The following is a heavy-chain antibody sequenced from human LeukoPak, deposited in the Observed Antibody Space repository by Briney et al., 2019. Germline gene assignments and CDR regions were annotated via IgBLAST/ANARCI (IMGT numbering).Heavy chain of an antibody. D-gene: IGHD2-2*01. CDR2: IYNSGST. CDR1: GGSISSYY. CDR3: AGLVVPAADDDYYYYYMDV. V-gene: IGHV4-4*09. Sequence: SETLSLTCTVSGGSISSYYWSWIRQPPGKGLEWIGYIYNSGSTNYNPSLKSRVTISVDTSKNQFSLKLSSVTAADTAVYYCAGLVVPAADDDYYYYYMDVWGKGTTVTVSS. J-gene: IGHJ6*03.